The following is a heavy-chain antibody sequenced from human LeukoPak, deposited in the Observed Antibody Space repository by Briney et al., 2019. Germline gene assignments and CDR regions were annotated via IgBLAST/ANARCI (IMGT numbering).Heavy chain of an antibody. D-gene: IGHD6-19*01. J-gene: IGHJ5*02. CDR2: INHSGST. CDR1: GGSFSGYY. Sequence: SETLSLTCAVYGGSFSGYYWSWIRQPPGKGLEWIGEINHSGSTNYNPSLKSRVTISVDTSKNQFSLKLSSATAADTAVYYCARGCFESRQQWLVRGNWFDPWGQGTLVTVSS. CDR3: ARGCFESRQQWLVRGNWFDP. V-gene: IGHV4-34*01.